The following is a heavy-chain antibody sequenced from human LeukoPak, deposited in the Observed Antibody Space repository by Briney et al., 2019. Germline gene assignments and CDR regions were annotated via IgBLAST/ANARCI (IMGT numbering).Heavy chain of an antibody. CDR3: ARDLYYYDSSAENPGNY. V-gene: IGHV3-33*01. D-gene: IGHD3-22*01. CDR2: IWYDGSNK. J-gene: IGHJ4*02. Sequence: GGSLRLSCAASEFTFSSYGMHWVRQAPGKGLEWVAVIWYDGSNKYYADSVKGRFTISRDNSKNTLYLQMNSLRAEDTAVYYCARDLYYYDSSAENPGNYWGQGTLVTVSS. CDR1: EFTFSSYG.